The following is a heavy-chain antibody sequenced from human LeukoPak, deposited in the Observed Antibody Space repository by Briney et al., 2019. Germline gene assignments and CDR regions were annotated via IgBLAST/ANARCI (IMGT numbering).Heavy chain of an antibody. CDR1: GGSFSGYY. D-gene: IGHD3-9*01. V-gene: IGHV4-34*01. CDR3: ARGSYDILTGYRGAFDI. J-gene: IGHJ3*02. Sequence: SETLSLTCAVDGGSFSGYYWSWIRQPPGKGLEWIGEINHSGSTNYNPSLKSRVTISVDTSKNQFSLKLSSVTAADTAVYYCARGSYDILTGYRGAFDIWGQGTMVTVSS. CDR2: INHSGST.